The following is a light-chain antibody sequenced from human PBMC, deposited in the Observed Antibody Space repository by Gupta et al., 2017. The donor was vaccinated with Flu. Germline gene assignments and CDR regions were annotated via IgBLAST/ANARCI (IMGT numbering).Light chain of an antibody. V-gene: IGLV3-1*01. CDR1: KLGDKY. Sequence: SYELTQPPSVSVSPGQTASITCSGDKLGDKYTCWYQQKPGQSPVLVIYQDNKRPSGIPERFSGSNSGNTATLTISGTQTMDEADYYCQAWDISTGVFGTGTKVTVL. J-gene: IGLJ1*01. CDR3: QAWDISTGV. CDR2: QDN.